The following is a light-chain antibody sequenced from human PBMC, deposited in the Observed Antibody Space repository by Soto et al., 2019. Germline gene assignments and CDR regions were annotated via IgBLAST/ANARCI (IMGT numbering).Light chain of an antibody. CDR2: EAS. CDR1: QTISTY. V-gene: IGKV1-39*01. CDR3: QQSDSTPYT. J-gene: IGKJ2*01. Sequence: DIQMTQSPSSLSASVGDRVTITCRASQTISTYLNWYQQKPGKAPRLLIYEASSSLSGVPSRFSCSGSGTDFTLTIASLQPEDFSTYYCQQSDSTPYTFGQGTKVEI.